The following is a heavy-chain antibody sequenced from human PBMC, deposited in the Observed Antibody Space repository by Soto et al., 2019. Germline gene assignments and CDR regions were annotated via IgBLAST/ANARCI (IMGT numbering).Heavy chain of an antibody. V-gene: IGHV3-23*01. J-gene: IGHJ6*02. CDR2: IGGSGGGT. CDR3: VRQAELTSVPANVGYYYGLDI. Sequence: GRSLRLSCAASGFIFSDYDMSWVRQAPGKGLEWVSVIGGSGGGTYYADSVKGRFTISRDNSKDTLFLQMNSLRAEDTALYLCVRQAELTSVPANVGYYYGLDIWGQGTTVTVSS. CDR1: GFIFSDYD. D-gene: IGHD4-4*01.